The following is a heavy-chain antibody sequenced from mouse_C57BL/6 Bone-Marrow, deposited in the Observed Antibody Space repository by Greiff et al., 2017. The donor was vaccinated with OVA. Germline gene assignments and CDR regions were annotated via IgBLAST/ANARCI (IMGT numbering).Heavy chain of an antibody. Sequence: QVQLQQSGAELVKPGASVKLSCKASGYTFTSYWMHWVKQRPGQGLEWIGMIHPNSGSTNYNEKFKSKATLTVDKSSSTAYKQLSSLTSEDSAVYYCAREPSPTAVGGFAYWGQGTLVTVSA. V-gene: IGHV1-64*01. CDR3: AREPSPTAVGGFAY. D-gene: IGHD1-1*01. CDR1: GYTFTSYW. CDR2: IHPNSGST. J-gene: IGHJ3*01.